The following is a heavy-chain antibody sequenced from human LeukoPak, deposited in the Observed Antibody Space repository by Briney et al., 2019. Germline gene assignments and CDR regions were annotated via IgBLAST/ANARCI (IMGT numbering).Heavy chain of an antibody. CDR2: IYSGGST. CDR1: GFTVSSNY. CDR3: AKAVGSSGYFSRDAFDI. Sequence: PGGSLRLSCAASGFTVSSNYMSWVRQAPGKGLEWVSVIYSGGSTYYADSVKGRFTISRDNSKNTLYLQMNSLRAEDTAIYYCAKAVGSSGYFSRDAFDIWGQGTMVTVSS. J-gene: IGHJ3*02. V-gene: IGHV3-66*01. D-gene: IGHD3-22*01.